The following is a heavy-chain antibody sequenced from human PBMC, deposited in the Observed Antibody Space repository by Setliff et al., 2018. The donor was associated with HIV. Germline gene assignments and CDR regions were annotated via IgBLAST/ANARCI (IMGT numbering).Heavy chain of an antibody. D-gene: IGHD3-22*01. CDR2: IYYRGAT. J-gene: IGHJ4*02. CDR1: GGSISNSDFY. CDR3: ARPYDSLYG. V-gene: IGHV4-39*01. Sequence: SETLSLTCTVSGGSISNSDFYWGWIRQSPGKGLEWIGSIYYRGATYYNPTLQSRVTISADTSKNQFYLKLTSVTAADTTIYYCARPYDSLYGWGQGVLVTVSS.